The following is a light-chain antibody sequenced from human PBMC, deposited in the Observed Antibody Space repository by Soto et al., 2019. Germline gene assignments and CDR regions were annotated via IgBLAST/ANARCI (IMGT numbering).Light chain of an antibody. J-gene: IGKJ5*01. CDR1: RSLTTN. CDR3: QQYDDWPLT. V-gene: IGKV3-15*01. CDR2: DAS. Sequence: EVVMTQSPGTLSVSPGGRATLSGRASRSLTTNLAWYQKKPGQAPRLLIHDASTRATGIPARFSGSGSGTEFTLTISSLQSEDFAVYYCQQYDDWPLTFGQGTRLEIK.